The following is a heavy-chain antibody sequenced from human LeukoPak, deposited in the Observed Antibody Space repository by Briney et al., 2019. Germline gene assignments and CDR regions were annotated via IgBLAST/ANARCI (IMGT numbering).Heavy chain of an antibody. CDR1: GGSISSGDYY. CDR3: ARAGECTNGVCFTGFDY. D-gene: IGHD2-8*01. V-gene: IGHV4-30-4*01. J-gene: IGHJ4*02. CDR2: IYYSGST. Sequence: SQTLSLTGTVSGGSISSGDYYWSWIRQPPGKGLEWIGYIYYSGSTYYNPSLKSRVTISVDTSKNQFSLKLSSVTAADTAVYYCARAGECTNGVCFTGFDYWGQGTLVTVSS.